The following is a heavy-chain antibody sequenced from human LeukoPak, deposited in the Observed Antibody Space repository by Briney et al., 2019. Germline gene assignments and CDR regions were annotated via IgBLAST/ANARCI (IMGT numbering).Heavy chain of an antibody. CDR2: IYHSGST. CDR3: ARDSPGYAGSFDY. J-gene: IGHJ4*02. CDR1: GGSISSSNW. Sequence: SGTLSLTCAVSGGSISSSNWWSWVRQPPGKGLEWIVEIYHSGSTNYNPSLKRRVTISVDKSKNQFSLKLSSVTAADTAVYYCARDSPGYAGSFDYWGQGTLVTVSS. V-gene: IGHV4-4*02. D-gene: IGHD3-10*01.